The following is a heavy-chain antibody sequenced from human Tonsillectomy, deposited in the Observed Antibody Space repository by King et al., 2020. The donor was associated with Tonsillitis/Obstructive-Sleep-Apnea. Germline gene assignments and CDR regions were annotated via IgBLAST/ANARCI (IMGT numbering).Heavy chain of an antibody. Sequence: TLKESGPTLVKPTQTLTLTCTFSGFSLSTSGVGVGWIRQPPGKALEWLALIYCEDDKRYSPSLKSRLNITKETSKKQVVLTMTNMDPVDTATYYCAHREGHGDYGSWFDPWGQGTLVTVSS. J-gene: IGHJ5*02. CDR1: GFSLSTSGVG. D-gene: IGHD4-17*01. CDR3: AHREGHGDYGSWFDP. V-gene: IGHV2-5*02. CDR2: IYCEDDK.